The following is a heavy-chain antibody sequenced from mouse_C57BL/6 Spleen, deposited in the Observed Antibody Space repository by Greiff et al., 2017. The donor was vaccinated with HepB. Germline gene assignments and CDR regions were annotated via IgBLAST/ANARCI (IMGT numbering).Heavy chain of an antibody. V-gene: IGHV5-6*01. J-gene: IGHJ2*01. D-gene: IGHD2-4*01. CDR1: GFTFSSYG. Sequence: DVHLVESGGDLVKPGGSLKLSCAASGFTFSSYGMSWVRQTPDKRLEWVATISSGGSYTYYPDSVKGRFTISRDNAKNTLYLQMSSLKSEDTAMYYCARHLDYDVRYFDYWGQGTTLTVSS. CDR3: ARHLDYDVRYFDY. CDR2: ISSGGSYT.